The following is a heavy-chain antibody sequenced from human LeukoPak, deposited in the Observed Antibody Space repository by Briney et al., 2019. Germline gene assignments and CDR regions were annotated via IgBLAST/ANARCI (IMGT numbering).Heavy chain of an antibody. CDR2: ISAYNGNT. D-gene: IGHD3-22*01. CDR3: ARVTGYMIEDYFDY. Sequence: GASVKVSCKASGYTFTSYGISWVRQAPGQGLEWMGWISAYNGNTNYAQKFQGRVTMTRNTSISTAYMELSSLRSEDTAVYYRARVTGYMIEDYFDYWGQGTLVTVSS. V-gene: IGHV1-18*01. J-gene: IGHJ4*02. CDR1: GYTFTSYG.